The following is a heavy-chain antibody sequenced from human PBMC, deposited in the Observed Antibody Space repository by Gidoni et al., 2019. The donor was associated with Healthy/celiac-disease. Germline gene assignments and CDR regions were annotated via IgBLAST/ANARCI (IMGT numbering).Heavy chain of an antibody. CDR2: ISSSSSYI. V-gene: IGHV3-21*01. CDR1: GFTFSSYS. D-gene: IGHD1-26*01. J-gene: IGHJ4*02. Sequence: EVQLVESGGGLVKPGGSLRLSCAASGFTFSSYSMNWVRQAPGKGLEWVSSISSSSSYIYYADSVKGRFTISRDNAKNSLYLQMNSLRAEDTAVYYCARVKVGATLFDYWGQGTLVTVSS. CDR3: ARVKVGATLFDY.